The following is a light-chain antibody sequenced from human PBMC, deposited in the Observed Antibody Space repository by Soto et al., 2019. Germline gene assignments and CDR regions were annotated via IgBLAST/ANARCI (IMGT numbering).Light chain of an antibody. J-gene: IGLJ3*02. Sequence: QTVVTQEPSFSVSPGGTVTLTCGLSSGSVSTTFYPSWYQQTPGQPPRTLISSTNTRSSGVPDRFSGSILVNKAALTITGAQADDESDYYCVLYMGSGIWVFGGATKVTVL. V-gene: IGLV8-61*01. CDR2: STN. CDR1: SGSVSTTFY. CDR3: VLYMGSGIWV.